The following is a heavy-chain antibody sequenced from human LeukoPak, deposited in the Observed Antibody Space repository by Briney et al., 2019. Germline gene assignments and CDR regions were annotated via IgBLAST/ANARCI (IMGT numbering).Heavy chain of an antibody. CDR3: ASSNTMVTT. CDR2: ISSSSSYI. D-gene: IGHD3-10*01. J-gene: IGHJ4*01. CDR1: GFTFSSYS. V-gene: IGHV3-21*01. Sequence: GGSLRLSCAASGFTFSSYSMNWVPNAPGKGREWVSSISSSSSYISYADSVKGRFTISRDDAKNSMYLHMNSLKAEDTAVYYCASSNTMVTTWGQRALVTVSS.